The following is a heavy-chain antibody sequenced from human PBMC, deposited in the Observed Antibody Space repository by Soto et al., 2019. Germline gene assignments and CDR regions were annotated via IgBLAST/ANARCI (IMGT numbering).Heavy chain of an antibody. CDR2: IYPGDSDT. CDR1: GYSFTSYW. Sequence: GESLKISCKGSGYSFTSYWIGWVRQMPGKGLEWMGIIYPGDSDTRYSPSFQGQVTISADKSISTAYLQWSSLKASDTAMYYCARPGPCSSTSCPDAFAIWGQGTMVTVSS. CDR3: ARPGPCSSTSCPDAFAI. J-gene: IGHJ3*02. V-gene: IGHV5-51*01. D-gene: IGHD2-2*01.